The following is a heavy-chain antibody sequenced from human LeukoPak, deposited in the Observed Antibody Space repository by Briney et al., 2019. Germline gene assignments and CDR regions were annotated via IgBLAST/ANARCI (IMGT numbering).Heavy chain of an antibody. D-gene: IGHD6-13*01. CDR3: ARLAIAAASLDY. Sequence: QPGGSLRLSCAASGFTFSSYAMHWVRQAPGKGLEWVAVISYDGSNKYYADSVKGRFTISRDNSKNTLYLQMNSLRAEDTAVYYCARLAIAAASLDYWGQGTLVTVSS. V-gene: IGHV3-30-3*01. CDR2: ISYDGSNK. J-gene: IGHJ4*02. CDR1: GFTFSSYA.